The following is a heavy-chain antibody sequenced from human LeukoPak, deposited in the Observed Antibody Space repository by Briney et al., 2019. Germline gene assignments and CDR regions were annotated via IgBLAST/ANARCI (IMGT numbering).Heavy chain of an antibody. Sequence: GASVKVSCKASGYTFTSHYMHWVRQAPGQGLEWMGLINPSGSSTLYAQKFQGRVTMTRDMSTTTDYMELSSLTSEDTAVYYCARDNSVGDIAWWFDPWGQGTLVTVSS. J-gene: IGHJ5*02. CDR3: ARDNSVGDIAWWFDP. CDR1: GYTFTSHY. CDR2: INPSGSST. V-gene: IGHV1-46*01. D-gene: IGHD3-16*02.